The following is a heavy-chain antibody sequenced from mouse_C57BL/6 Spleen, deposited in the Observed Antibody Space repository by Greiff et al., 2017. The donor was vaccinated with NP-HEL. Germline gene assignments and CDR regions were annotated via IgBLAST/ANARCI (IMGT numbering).Heavy chain of an antibody. Sequence: EVHLLQPGGGLVKPGASLKLSCAASGFTFSSYAMPWVRQTPEKRLEWVATISDGGSYTYYPDNVKGRFTISRDNATNNLYLQMSHLKSEDTAMYYCARDGRYGSSYDYYAMDYWGQGTSVTVSS. V-gene: IGHV5-4*01. CDR3: ARDGRYGSSYDYYAMDY. D-gene: IGHD1-1*01. J-gene: IGHJ4*01. CDR2: ISDGGSYT. CDR1: GFTFSSYA.